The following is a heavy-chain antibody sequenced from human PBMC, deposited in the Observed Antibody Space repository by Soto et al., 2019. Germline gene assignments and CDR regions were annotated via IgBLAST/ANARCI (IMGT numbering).Heavy chain of an antibody. Sequence: EVQLVESGGGLVKPGGSLRLSCAASGFTFSNAWMSWVRQAPGKGLEWVGRIKSKTDGGTTDYAAPVKGRFTIARADSKNTLYLQMNSLKAEDTAVYYCTTTRTIFGVVIMDDAFDIWGQGTMVTVSS. J-gene: IGHJ3*02. CDR3: TTTRTIFGVVIMDDAFDI. D-gene: IGHD3-3*01. V-gene: IGHV3-15*01. CDR2: IKSKTDGGTT. CDR1: GFTFSNAW.